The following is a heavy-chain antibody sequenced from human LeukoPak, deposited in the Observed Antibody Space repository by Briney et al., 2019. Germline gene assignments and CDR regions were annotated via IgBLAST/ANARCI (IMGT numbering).Heavy chain of an antibody. V-gene: IGHV3-74*03. D-gene: IGHD2/OR15-2a*01. Sequence: SGGPLRLSCAASGFTFSSYWMHWVRHAPGKGLVWVSRINSDGSGTMYADSVKGQFTNSRDNDKNTLYLQMNTLRAEDTAVYYCARDAGTTDFDYWGEGTVVSVSS. J-gene: IGHJ4*02. CDR2: INSDGSGT. CDR1: GFTFSSYW. CDR3: ARDAGTTDFDY.